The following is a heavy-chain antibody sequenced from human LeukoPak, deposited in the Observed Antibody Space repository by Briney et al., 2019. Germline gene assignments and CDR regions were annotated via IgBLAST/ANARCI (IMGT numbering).Heavy chain of an antibody. CDR1: GFTFSNYA. CDR2: ISVSGGST. Sequence: GGSLRLSCAASGFTFSNYAMNWVRQAPGEGLEWVSAISVSGGSTYYADSVKGRFTISRDNSKNTLYLQMNSLRAEDTAVYYCAKDVIPYSSGWWSGDWGCVFDIWGQGTMVTVSS. D-gene: IGHD6-19*01. J-gene: IGHJ3*02. CDR3: AKDVIPYSSGWWSGDWGCVFDI. V-gene: IGHV3-23*01.